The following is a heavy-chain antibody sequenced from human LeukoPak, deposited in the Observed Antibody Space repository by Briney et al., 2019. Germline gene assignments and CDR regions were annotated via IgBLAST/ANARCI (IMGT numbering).Heavy chain of an antibody. D-gene: IGHD1-26*01. J-gene: IGHJ3*02. V-gene: IGHV4-61*01. CDR3: ASATPPGSYLAFDI. CDR2: IYYSGST. CDR1: GGSISSGSYY. Sequence: SETLSLTCTVSGGSISSGSYYWSWIRQPPGKGLEWIGYIYYSGSTNYNPSLKSRVTISVDTSKNQFSLKLSSVTAADTAVYYCASATPPGSYLAFDIWGQGTMVTVSS.